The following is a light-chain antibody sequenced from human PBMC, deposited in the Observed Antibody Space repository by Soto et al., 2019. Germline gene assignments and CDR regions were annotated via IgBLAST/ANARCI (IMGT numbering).Light chain of an antibody. CDR1: SSNIGSNT. CDR3: AALDDSLNPCWV. J-gene: IGLJ3*02. Sequence: QSVLTQPPSASGTPGKRVTISCSGSSSNIGSNTVNWYQQLPGTAPKLLIYSNNQRPSGVPDRFSGSQSGTSASLAISGLQSEDEDYYYGAALDDSLNPCWVFGGVTTLTVL. V-gene: IGLV1-44*01. CDR2: SNN.